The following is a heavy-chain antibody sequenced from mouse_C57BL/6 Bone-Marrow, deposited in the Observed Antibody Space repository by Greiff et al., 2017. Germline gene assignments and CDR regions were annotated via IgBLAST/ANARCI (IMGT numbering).Heavy chain of an antibody. CDR2: ISDGGSYT. CDR1: GFTFSSYA. V-gene: IGHV5-4*03. CDR3: AKGLYYYGSSYFAY. D-gene: IGHD1-1*01. J-gene: IGHJ3*01. Sequence: DVKLVESGGGLVKPGGSLKLSCAASGFTFSSYAMSWVRQTPEKRLEWVATISDGGSYTYYPDNVQGRFTISRDTAKNNLYLQMSHLKSEDTAMYYCAKGLYYYGSSYFAYWGQGTLVTVSA.